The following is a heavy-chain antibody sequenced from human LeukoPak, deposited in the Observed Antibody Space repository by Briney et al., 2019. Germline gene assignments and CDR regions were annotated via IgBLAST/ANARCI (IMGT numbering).Heavy chain of an antibody. Sequence: ASVKVSCKASGYTFTGYYMHWVRQAPGQGLEWMGWINPNSGGTNYAQRFQGRVTFTRNTSIRTAYMELSSLRYEDTAVYFCARGASRSFDYWGQGTLVAVSS. J-gene: IGHJ4*02. CDR3: ARGASRSFDY. CDR2: INPNSGGT. V-gene: IGHV1-2*02. CDR1: GYTFTGYY.